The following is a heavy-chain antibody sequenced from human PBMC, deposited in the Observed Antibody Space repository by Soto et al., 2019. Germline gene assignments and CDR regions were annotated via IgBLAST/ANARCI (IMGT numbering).Heavy chain of an antibody. CDR3: ARGHFHQGANYDYALDV. CDR1: GGTFSSYA. Sequence: QVQLVQSGAEVKKPGSSVKVSCKASGGTFSSYAISWVRQAPGQGLEWMGGFIPMFNRPHSARKFQGRVTITADESTSTDYMDLSSLRSEDTAGYYCARGHFHQGANYDYALDVWGQGTTVTVSS. J-gene: IGHJ6*02. D-gene: IGHD2-2*01. CDR2: FIPMFNRP. V-gene: IGHV1-69*01.